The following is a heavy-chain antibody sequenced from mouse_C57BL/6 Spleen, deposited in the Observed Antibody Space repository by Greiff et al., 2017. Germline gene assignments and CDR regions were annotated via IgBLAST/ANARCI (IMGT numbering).Heavy chain of an antibody. V-gene: IGHV6-3*01. Sequence: EVMLVESGGGLVQPGGSMKLSCVASGFTFSNYWMNWVRQSPEKGLEWVAQIRLKSDNHATHYEASVRGRFTISIDDSKRHVDLQINNLRAEDTGIYFFTGASGTWDFDVRVTGTTVTVSS. CDR2: IRLKSDNHAT. CDR1: GFTFSNYW. J-gene: IGHJ1*03. CDR3: TGASGTWDFDV. D-gene: IGHD4-1*01.